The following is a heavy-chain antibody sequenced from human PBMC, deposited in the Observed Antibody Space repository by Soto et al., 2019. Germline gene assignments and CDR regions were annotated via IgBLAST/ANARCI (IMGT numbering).Heavy chain of an antibody. J-gene: IGHJ4*02. Sequence: PGAPLRLSCSASGSSFVSSALGWVRQAPGKGLEWVSTISGSDGKTFYADSVKGRFSISRDTSQSTLYLQMNSLRADDTAMYYCARWSYLDYWGQGTRVTVSS. V-gene: IGHV3-23*01. CDR1: GSSFVSSA. CDR3: ARWSYLDY. CDR2: ISGSDGKT. D-gene: IGHD3-3*01.